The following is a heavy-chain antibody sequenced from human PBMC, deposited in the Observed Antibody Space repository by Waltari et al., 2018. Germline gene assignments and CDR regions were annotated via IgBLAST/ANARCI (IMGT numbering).Heavy chain of an antibody. J-gene: IGHJ4*02. CDR3: ARDRGRGLYLDT. Sequence: QLQLQESGPGLVKPSGTLSLICAVSDDSMSNNWWSWVLQSPGKGLEWIGQVLGSGRTNYNPSFASRVTISLDTSTYQFALKMTSATAADTALYYCARDRGRGLYLDTWGQGILVTVSP. V-gene: IGHV4-4*02. CDR1: DDSMSNNW. CDR2: VLGSGRT. D-gene: IGHD2-15*01.